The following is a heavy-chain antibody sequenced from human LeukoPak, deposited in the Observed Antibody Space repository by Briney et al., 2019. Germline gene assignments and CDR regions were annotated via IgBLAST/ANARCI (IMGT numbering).Heavy chain of an antibody. D-gene: IGHD2-2*01. CDR3: TRDIVSISQPHYFDY. J-gene: IGHJ4*02. CDR1: GFTFAYHA. V-gene: IGHV3-49*04. CDR2: IGSQAYSGTT. Sequence: GGSLRLSCTASGFTFAYHAINWVRQAPGRGREWLGFIGSQAYSGTTEYATYVKERFNISRDHSKSIAYLQMNSLTTEHTAVYYCTRDIVSISQPHYFDYWGQGTLVTVSS.